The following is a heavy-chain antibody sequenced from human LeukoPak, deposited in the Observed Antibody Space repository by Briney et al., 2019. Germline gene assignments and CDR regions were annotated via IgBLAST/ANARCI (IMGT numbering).Heavy chain of an antibody. CDR1: GGSISNESYY. V-gene: IGHV4-39*07. Sequence: NPAETLSLTCTVSGGSISNESYYWGWIRQPPGKGLEWIGEINHSGSTNYNPSLKSRVTISVDTSKNQFSLKLSSVTAADTAVYYCARPRIAAAHDAFDIWGQGTMVTVSS. J-gene: IGHJ3*02. D-gene: IGHD6-13*01. CDR3: ARPRIAAAHDAFDI. CDR2: INHSGST.